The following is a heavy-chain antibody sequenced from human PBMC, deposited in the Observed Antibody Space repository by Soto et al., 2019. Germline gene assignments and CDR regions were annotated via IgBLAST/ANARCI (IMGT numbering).Heavy chain of an antibody. D-gene: IGHD6-19*01. CDR2: ISYDGSNK. Sequence: GGSLRLSCAASGFTFSSYAKHWVRQAPAKGLEWVAVISYDGSNKYYADSVKGRFTISRDNSKNTLYLQMNSLRAEDTAVYYCASAVAVAGYYFDCWGQGTLVTVSS. J-gene: IGHJ4*02. CDR3: ASAVAVAGYYFDC. CDR1: GFTFSSYA. V-gene: IGHV3-30-3*01.